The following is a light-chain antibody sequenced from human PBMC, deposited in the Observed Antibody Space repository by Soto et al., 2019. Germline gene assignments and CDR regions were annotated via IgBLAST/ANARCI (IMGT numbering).Light chain of an antibody. V-gene: IGKV1-5*01. Sequence: DIQMTQSPSTLSASVGDRVTITCRASQSMNDWLAWYQQKPGKAPKVLIYDASSLQSGVPSRLSGSGSGTEFTLTIDSLQSDDVAIYYCLRYNAFSQTFGQGTKVEI. CDR3: LRYNAFSQT. J-gene: IGKJ1*01. CDR2: DAS. CDR1: QSMNDW.